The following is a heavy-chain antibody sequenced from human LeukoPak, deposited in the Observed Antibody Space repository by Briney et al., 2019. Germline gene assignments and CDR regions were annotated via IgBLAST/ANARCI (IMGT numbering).Heavy chain of an antibody. D-gene: IGHD6-13*01. Sequence: SETLSLTCAVYGGSFSGYYWSWIRQPPGKGLEWIGEINHSGSTNYNPSLKSRVTISVGTSKNQFSLKLSSVTAADTAVYYCARAPPRYSSSWYRQLYYFDYWGQGTLVTVSS. CDR3: ARAPPRYSSSWYRQLYYFDY. V-gene: IGHV4-34*01. J-gene: IGHJ4*02. CDR2: INHSGST. CDR1: GGSFSGYY.